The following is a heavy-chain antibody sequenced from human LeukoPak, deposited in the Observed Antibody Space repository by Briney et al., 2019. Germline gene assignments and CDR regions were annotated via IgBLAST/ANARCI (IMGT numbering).Heavy chain of an antibody. Sequence: ASVKVSCKASGYTFTCYYMHWVRQAPGQGLEWMGWINPNSGGTNYAQKFQGRVTMTRDASISTAYMELSSLTYDDTAIYYCERGVLLQGRGAFDIWGQGSMVTVSS. CDR1: GYTFTCYY. CDR2: INPNSGGT. J-gene: IGHJ3*02. D-gene: IGHD2-21*02. CDR3: ERGVLLQGRGAFDI. V-gene: IGHV1-2*02.